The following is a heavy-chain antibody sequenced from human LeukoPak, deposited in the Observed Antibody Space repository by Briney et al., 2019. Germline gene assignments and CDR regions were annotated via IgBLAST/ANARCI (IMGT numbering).Heavy chain of an antibody. D-gene: IGHD3-10*01. CDR2: INPSGGST. V-gene: IGHV1-46*01. J-gene: IGHJ6*03. CDR3: ARGPSITMVRGGQWYYYMDV. Sequence: ASVKVSCKTSGYTFIDYFINWVRQAPGQGLEWMGFINPSGGSTNYAQKFQGRVTMTRDTSTSTVYMELSSLRSEDTAVYYCARGPSITMVRGGQWYYYMDVWGKGTTVTISS. CDR1: GYTFIDYF.